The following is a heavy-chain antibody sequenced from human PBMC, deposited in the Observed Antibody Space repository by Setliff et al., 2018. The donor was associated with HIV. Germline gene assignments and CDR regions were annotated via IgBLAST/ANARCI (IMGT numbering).Heavy chain of an antibody. J-gene: IGHJ3*02. CDR2: IYYSGST. CDR1: GGSISSSSYY. V-gene: IGHV4-39*07. Sequence: KPSETLSLTCTVSGGSISSSSYYWGWIRQPPGKGLEWIGSIYYSGSTYYNPSLKSRVTMSVDTSKNQFSLKLSSVTAADTAVYYCAGTGVRGVTYAFDIWGQGTMVTVSS. CDR3: AGTGVRGVTYAFDI. D-gene: IGHD3-10*01.